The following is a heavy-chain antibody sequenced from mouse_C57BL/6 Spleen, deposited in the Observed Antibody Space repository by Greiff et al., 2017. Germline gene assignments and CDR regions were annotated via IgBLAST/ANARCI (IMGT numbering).Heavy chain of an antibody. CDR3: ARGVTTVLDY. CDR1: GYSFTGYY. Sequence: VQLQQSGPELVKPGASVKISCKASGYSFTGYYMNWVKQSPEKSLEWIGEINPSTGGTTYNQKFKAKATLTVDKSSSTAYMQLTSLTSEDSAVYYCARGVTTVLDYWGQGTTLTVSS. CDR2: INPSTGGT. V-gene: IGHV1-42*01. D-gene: IGHD1-1*01. J-gene: IGHJ2*01.